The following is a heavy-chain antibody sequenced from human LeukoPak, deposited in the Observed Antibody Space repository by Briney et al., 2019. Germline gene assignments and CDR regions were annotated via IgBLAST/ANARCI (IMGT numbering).Heavy chain of an antibody. D-gene: IGHD6-19*01. CDR2: IYPGDSDT. Sequence: KHGESLKISCKGSGYSFTSYWIGWVRQMPGKGLEWMGIIYPGDSDTRYSPSFQGQVTISADKSISTAYLQWSSLKASDTAMYYCARVMRTGAVAGPFDYWGQGTLVTVSS. J-gene: IGHJ4*02. V-gene: IGHV5-51*01. CDR1: GYSFTSYW. CDR3: ARVMRTGAVAGPFDY.